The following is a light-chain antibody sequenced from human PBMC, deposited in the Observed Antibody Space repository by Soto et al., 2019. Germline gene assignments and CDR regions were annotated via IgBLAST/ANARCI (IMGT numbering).Light chain of an antibody. CDR2: GAS. CDR3: QHYNSYLGT. J-gene: IGKJ1*01. Sequence: DIQMTQSPSTLSASVGDRVTITCRASQSISTWLALYQQKPGKAPKLLIYGASSLDSGVPSRFSGNRSGTEFSLTISGLQPDDFATYYCQHYNSYLGTFGQGTKVDIK. V-gene: IGKV1-5*01. CDR1: QSISTW.